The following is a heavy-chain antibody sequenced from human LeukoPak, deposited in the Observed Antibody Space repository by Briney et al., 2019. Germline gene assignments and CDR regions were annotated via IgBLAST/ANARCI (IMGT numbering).Heavy chain of an antibody. Sequence: GGSLRLSCAASGFTFSNYEMNWFRQAPGKGLEWVSSISSSSSYIYYADSVKGRFTISRDNAKNSLYLQMNSLRAEGTAVYYCARLYDGSAYHADHFDYWGQGTLVIVSS. CDR1: GFTFSNYE. CDR3: ARLYDGSAYHADHFDY. D-gene: IGHD3-22*01. J-gene: IGHJ4*02. CDR2: ISSSSSYI. V-gene: IGHV3-21*01.